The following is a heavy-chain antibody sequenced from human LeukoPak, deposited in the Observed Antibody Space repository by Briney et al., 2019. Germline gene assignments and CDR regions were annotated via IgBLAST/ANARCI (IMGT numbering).Heavy chain of an antibody. V-gene: IGHV1-69*06. D-gene: IGHD5-12*01. CDR2: IIPIFGTA. J-gene: IGHJ6*03. CDR1: GYTFTGYY. CDR3: ARDGVSGYDPAYYYYYYMDV. Sequence: GASVKLSCKASGYTFTGYYMHWVRQPPAQGLEWMGGIIPIFGTANYAQKFQGRVTITADKSTSTAYMELSSLRSEDTAVYYCARDGVSGYDPAYYYYYYMDVWGKGTTVTVSS.